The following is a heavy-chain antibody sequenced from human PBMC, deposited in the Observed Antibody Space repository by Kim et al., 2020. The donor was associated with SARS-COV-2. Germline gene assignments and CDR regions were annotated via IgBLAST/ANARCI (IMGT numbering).Heavy chain of an antibody. CDR3: ARHYGSGRPYFDY. D-gene: IGHD3-10*01. V-gene: IGHV4-59*08. Sequence: NPPLKSRGTISVDTSKHQFSLRLSYVTAADTAVYYCARHYGSGRPYFDYWGQGTLVTVSS. J-gene: IGHJ4*02.